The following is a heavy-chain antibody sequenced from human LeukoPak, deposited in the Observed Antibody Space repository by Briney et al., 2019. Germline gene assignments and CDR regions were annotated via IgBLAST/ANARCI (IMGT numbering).Heavy chain of an antibody. CDR3: VRDIPARRIDY. CDR1: GFTFRSHG. D-gene: IGHD6-6*01. J-gene: IGHJ4*02. V-gene: IGHV3-33*01. Sequence: GGSLRLSCAASGFTFRSHGMHWVRQTPGKGLEWVAVIWYDGSNKYYAVSVKGRFTISRDNSKNTLYLQMNGLRAEDTAVYYCVRDIPARRIDYWGQGTLVTVSS. CDR2: IWYDGSNK.